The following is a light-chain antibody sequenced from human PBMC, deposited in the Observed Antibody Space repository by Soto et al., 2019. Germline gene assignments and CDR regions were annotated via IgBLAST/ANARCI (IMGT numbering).Light chain of an antibody. CDR3: QSFDSSLNGVV. Sequence: QSVLTQPPSVSGAPGQRATISCTGSSSNIGAGYDVPWYQQLPGTAPKLLIYGNTNRPSGFPDRFSGSKSGTSASLAITGLQAEDEADYYCQSFDSSLNGVVFGGGTKRTVL. CDR1: SSNIGAGYD. J-gene: IGLJ2*01. V-gene: IGLV1-40*01. CDR2: GNT.